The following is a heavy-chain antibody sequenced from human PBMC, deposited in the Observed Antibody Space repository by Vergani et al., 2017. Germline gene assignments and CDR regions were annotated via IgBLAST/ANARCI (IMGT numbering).Heavy chain of an antibody. J-gene: IGHJ4*02. CDR2: IRYDGSNK. CDR1: GFTFSSYG. Sequence: QVQLVESGGGVVQPGGSLRLSCAASGFTFSSYGMHWVRQAPGKGLEWVAFIRYDGSNKYYADSVKGRFTISRDNSKNTLYLQMNSLRAEDTAEYYCAKSYWYYFDYWGQGTLVTVSS. CDR3: AKSYWYYFDY. D-gene: IGHD2-15*01. V-gene: IGHV3-30*02.